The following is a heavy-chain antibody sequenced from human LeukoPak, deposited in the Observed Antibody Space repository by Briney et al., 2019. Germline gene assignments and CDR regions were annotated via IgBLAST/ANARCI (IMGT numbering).Heavy chain of an antibody. D-gene: IGHD6-19*01. CDR2: ISRNSGIL. Sequence: GRSLRLSCAASGFTFDDRAMHWVRQAPGKGLEWVSGISRNSGILGYADSVKGRFTISRDNAKNSLYLQMNSLRVEDTAVYYCARESGWSFDYWGQGTLVTVSS. V-gene: IGHV3-9*01. J-gene: IGHJ4*02. CDR1: GFTFDDRA. CDR3: ARESGWSFDY.